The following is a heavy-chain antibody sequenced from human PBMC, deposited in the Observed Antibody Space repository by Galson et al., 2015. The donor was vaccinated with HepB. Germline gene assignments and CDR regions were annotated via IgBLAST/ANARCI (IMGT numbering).Heavy chain of an antibody. D-gene: IGHD2-2*01. J-gene: IGHJ1*01. V-gene: IGHV3-33*01. CDR1: GFTFSNYG. CDR3: ATGPGNSGDYSTGWFEYFHL. CDR2: IWYDGSRR. Sequence: SLRLSCAASGFTFSNYGMHGVRQAPGKGLEWVAVIWYDGSRRYYADSVKGRFTISRDNFKNTLYLQVDSLRAEDTGVYYCATGPGNSGDYSTGWFEYFHLWGQGTLVTVSS.